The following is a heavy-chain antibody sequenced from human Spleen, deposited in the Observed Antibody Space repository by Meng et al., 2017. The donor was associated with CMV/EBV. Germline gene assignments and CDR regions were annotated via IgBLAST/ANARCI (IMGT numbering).Heavy chain of an antibody. CDR1: GGSISSYY. V-gene: IGHV4-59*01. J-gene: IGHJ4*02. D-gene: IGHD5-12*01. Sequence: SETLSLTCTVSGGSISSYYWSWIRQPPGKGLEWIGYIYYTGSTNYNPSPKSRVTISVDTSKNQFSLKLSSVTAADTAVYYCARAGGYTSPLGYWGQGTLVTVSS. CDR2: IYYTGST. CDR3: ARAGGYTSPLGY.